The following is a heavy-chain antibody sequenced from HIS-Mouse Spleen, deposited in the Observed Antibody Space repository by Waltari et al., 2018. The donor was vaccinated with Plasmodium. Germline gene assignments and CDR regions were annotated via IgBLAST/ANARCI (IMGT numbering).Heavy chain of an antibody. J-gene: IGHJ4*02. Sequence: QVQLQESGPGLVKPSETLSLTCTVSGGSISSYYWSWIRQPPGKGLEWLAYIYYSGSTNYNPSLKSRVTISVDTSKNQFSLKLSSVTAADTAVFYCARGGYSSSSYYFDYWGQGTLVTVSS. D-gene: IGHD6-6*01. CDR1: GGSISSYY. CDR3: ARGGYSSSSYYFDY. V-gene: IGHV4-59*01. CDR2: IYYSGST.